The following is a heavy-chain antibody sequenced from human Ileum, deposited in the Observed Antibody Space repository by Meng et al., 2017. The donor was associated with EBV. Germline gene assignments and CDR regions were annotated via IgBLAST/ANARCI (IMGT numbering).Heavy chain of an antibody. D-gene: IGHD2-21*01. CDR3: VRGPPVGVPGPGDY. J-gene: IGHJ4*02. V-gene: IGHV1-3*01. Sequence: QVQLGQSGAEGKNPGASVKVSCKASGYAFTSYILHWVRQAPGQRLEWMGWINVGVGYTKYSQKFQGRVTISSDTSATTGYMELSSLRSEDTAVYYCVRGPPVGVPGPGDYWGQGTLVTVSS. CDR1: GYAFTSYI. CDR2: INVGVGYT.